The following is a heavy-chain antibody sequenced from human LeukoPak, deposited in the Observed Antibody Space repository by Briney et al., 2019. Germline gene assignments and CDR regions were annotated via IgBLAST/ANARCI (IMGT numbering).Heavy chain of an antibody. CDR3: ARDLRDGSLRFEYFQH. CDR1: GGTFSSYA. Sequence: ASVKVSCKASGGTFSSYAISWVRQAPGQGLEWMGGIIPIFGTANYAQKFQGRVTITTDESTSTAYMELSSLRSEDTAVYYCARDLRDGSLRFEYFQHWGQGTPVTVSS. D-gene: IGHD5-24*01. CDR2: IIPIFGTA. J-gene: IGHJ1*01. V-gene: IGHV1-69*05.